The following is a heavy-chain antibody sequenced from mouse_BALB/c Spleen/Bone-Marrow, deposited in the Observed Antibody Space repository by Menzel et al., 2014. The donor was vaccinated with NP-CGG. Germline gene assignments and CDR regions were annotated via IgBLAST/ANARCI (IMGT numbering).Heavy chain of an antibody. Sequence: VQLVESGAELTKPGASVKISCKATGYTFSSYWIEWVKQRPGHGLECIGEILPGSGSIKYNEKFKGKATFTADTSSNTAYMQLSSLTSEDSAVYYCASRYDTMDYWGQGTSVTVSS. CDR3: ASRYDTMDY. J-gene: IGHJ4*01. V-gene: IGHV1-9*01. CDR2: ILPGSGSI. CDR1: GYTFSSYW.